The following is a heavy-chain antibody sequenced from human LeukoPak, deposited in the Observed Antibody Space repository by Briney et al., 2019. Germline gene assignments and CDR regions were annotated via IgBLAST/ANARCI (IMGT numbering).Heavy chain of an antibody. CDR2: IKQDGSEK. J-gene: IGHJ4*02. Sequence: PGGSLRLSCAASGFTFSSCWMSWVRQAPGKGLEWVANIKQDGSEKYYVDSVKGRFTISRDNAKNSLYLQMNSLRAEDTAVYYCAKDVAAAGTGLGDYWGQGTLVTVSS. CDR3: AKDVAAAGTGLGDY. D-gene: IGHD6-13*01. CDR1: GFTFSSCW. V-gene: IGHV3-7*03.